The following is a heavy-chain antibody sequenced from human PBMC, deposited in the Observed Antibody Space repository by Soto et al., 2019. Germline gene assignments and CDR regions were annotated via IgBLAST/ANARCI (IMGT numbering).Heavy chain of an antibody. V-gene: IGHV3-66*01. Sequence: GGSLRLSCAASGFTVSSNYMSWVRQAPGKGLEWVSVIYSGGSTYYADSVKGRFTISRDNSKNTLYLQMNSLRAEDTAVYYCARDIWSRSGWRSDAFDIWGQGTMVTVSS. CDR3: ARDIWSRSGWRSDAFDI. CDR2: IYSGGST. CDR1: GFTVSSNY. J-gene: IGHJ3*02. D-gene: IGHD6-19*01.